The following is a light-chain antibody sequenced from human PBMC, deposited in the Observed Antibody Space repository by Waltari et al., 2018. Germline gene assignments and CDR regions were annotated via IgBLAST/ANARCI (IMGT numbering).Light chain of an antibody. CDR1: QTISIY. CDR2: AAS. V-gene: IGKV1-39*01. Sequence: DIQMTQSPSSLSASVGDRVTFTCRSSQTISIYLNWYQHKLGKAPGLLVYAASSLNLGVPSRFSGRGSGTEFTLTINSLEPEDVATYSAQQSFRNPLTFGPGTTVDV. J-gene: IGKJ3*01. CDR3: QQSFRNPLT.